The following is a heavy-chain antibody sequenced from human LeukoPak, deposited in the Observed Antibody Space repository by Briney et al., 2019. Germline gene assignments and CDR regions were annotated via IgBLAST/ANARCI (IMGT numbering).Heavy chain of an antibody. Sequence: ETLSLTCSVSGYSISSGNYWGWIRLPPGKGLQWIGSIYHSGSTYYNPSLKSRVTISVDTSKNQFSLKLSSVTAADTAVYYCARSQGGATIINRWFDPWGQGTLVTVSS. CDR3: ARSQGGATIINRWFDP. D-gene: IGHD5-24*01. V-gene: IGHV4-38-2*01. CDR2: IYHSGST. CDR1: GYSISSGNY. J-gene: IGHJ5*02.